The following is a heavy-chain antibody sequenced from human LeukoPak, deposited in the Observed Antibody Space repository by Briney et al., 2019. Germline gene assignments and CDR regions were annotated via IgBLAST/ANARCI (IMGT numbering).Heavy chain of an antibody. CDR2: ISSSSSYI. D-gene: IGHD3/OR15-3a*01. Sequence: KSGGSLRLSCAASGFTFSSYSMNWVRQAPGKGLEWVSSISSSSSYIYYADSVKGRFTISRDNAKNSLYLQMNSLRAEDTAVYYCASPGTGYQDYWGQGTLVTVSS. J-gene: IGHJ4*02. CDR3: ASPGTGYQDY. CDR1: GFTFSSYS. V-gene: IGHV3-21*01.